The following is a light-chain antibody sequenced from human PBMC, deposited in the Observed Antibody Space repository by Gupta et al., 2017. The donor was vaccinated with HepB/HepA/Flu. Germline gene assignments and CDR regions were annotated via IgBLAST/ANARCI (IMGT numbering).Light chain of an antibody. J-gene: IGKJ1*01. CDR1: QRIYTF. V-gene: IGKV1-39*01. CDR3: QQKDSTPRT. CDR2: GAS. Sequence: DIQMTQSPSSLSASVGDRVTSSCRAGQRIYTFLNWYQQKPGKAPKLMIYGASMLQRGVPSSFSGGGDEKHFILTSSRQPEEFATYYCQQKDSTPRTFGQGTKVDIK.